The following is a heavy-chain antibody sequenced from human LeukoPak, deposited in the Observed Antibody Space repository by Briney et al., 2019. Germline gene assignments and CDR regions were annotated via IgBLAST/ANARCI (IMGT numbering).Heavy chain of an antibody. D-gene: IGHD3-22*01. CDR2: IKSKTDGGTT. CDR3: TTDPSPITMIVVVRGAGY. V-gene: IGHV3-15*01. J-gene: IGHJ4*02. CDR1: GFTFSNAW. Sequence: GGSLRLSCAASGFTFSNAWMSWVRQAPGKGLEWVGRIKSKTDGGTTDYAAPVKGRFTISRDDSKNTLYLQMNSLKTEDTAVYYCTTDPSPITMIVVVRGAGYWGQGTLVTVSS.